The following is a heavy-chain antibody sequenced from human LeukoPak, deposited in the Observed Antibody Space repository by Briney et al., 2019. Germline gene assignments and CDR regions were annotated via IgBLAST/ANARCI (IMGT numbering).Heavy chain of an antibody. V-gene: IGHV1-2*02. CDR1: GYTFTGYH. D-gene: IGHD4-23*01. CDR3: ARDSNNNGGNSGAY. CDR2: INPNNVAT. J-gene: IGHJ4*02. Sequence: GASVKLSCKTSGYTFTGYHLHWVGQAPRQRLEWMGWINPNNVATNYAQNFQGRVTMTRDTSISAVYMELSRLRSDDTAVYYCARDSNNNGGNSGAYWGQGTLVTVSS.